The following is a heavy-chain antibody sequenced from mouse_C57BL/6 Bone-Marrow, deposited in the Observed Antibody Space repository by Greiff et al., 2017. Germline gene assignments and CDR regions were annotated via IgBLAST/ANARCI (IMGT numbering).Heavy chain of an antibody. CDR2: IDPSDSYT. J-gene: IGHJ3*01. V-gene: IGHV1-50*01. CDR1: GYTFTSYW. D-gene: IGHD1-1*01. Sequence: QVQLQQPGAELVKPGASVKLSCKASGYTFTSYWMQWVKQRPGQGLEWIGEIDPSDSYTNYNQKFKGKATLTVDTSSNTAYMQLSSLTSEASAVYYCAREGYYGSSWFAYWGQGTLVTVSA. CDR3: AREGYYGSSWFAY.